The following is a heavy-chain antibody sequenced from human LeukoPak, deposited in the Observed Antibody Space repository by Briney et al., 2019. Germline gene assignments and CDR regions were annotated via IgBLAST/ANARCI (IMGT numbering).Heavy chain of an antibody. Sequence: ASVKVSCKASGGTFSSYAISWVRQAPGQGLEWMGGIIPIFGTANYAQKFQGRVTITADESTSTAYMELSSLRSEDTAVYYCARAPAGDDFWSGNDYWGQGTLVTVSS. CDR3: ARAPAGDDFWSGNDY. V-gene: IGHV1-69*13. D-gene: IGHD3-3*01. CDR2: IIPIFGTA. J-gene: IGHJ4*02. CDR1: GGTFSSYA.